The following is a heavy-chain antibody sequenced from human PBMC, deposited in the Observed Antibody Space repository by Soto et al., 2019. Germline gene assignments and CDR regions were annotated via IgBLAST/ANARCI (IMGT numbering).Heavy chain of an antibody. V-gene: IGHV4-30-4*01. Sequence: SETLSLTCTVSGGSISSGDYYWSWIRQPPGKGLEWIGYIYYSGSTYYNPSLKSRVTISVDTSKNQLSLKLSSVTAADTAVYYCASSPPYYYDSSGYYYSVYFQHWGPGTLVTVSS. D-gene: IGHD3-22*01. J-gene: IGHJ1*01. CDR2: IYYSGST. CDR3: ASSPPYYYDSSGYYYSVYFQH. CDR1: GGSISSGDYY.